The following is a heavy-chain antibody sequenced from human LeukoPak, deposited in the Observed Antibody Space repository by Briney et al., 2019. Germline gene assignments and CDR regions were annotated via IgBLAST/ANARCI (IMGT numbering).Heavy chain of an antibody. J-gene: IGHJ6*02. CDR1: GYTFTSYA. D-gene: IGHD3-3*01. CDR3: ARDGFGGTYYDFWSGYQSHYYGMDV. Sequence: ASVKVSCKASGYTFTSYAMNWVRQAPGQGLEWMGWINTNTGNPTYAQGFTGRFVFSLDTSVSTAYLQISSLKAEDTAVYYCARDGFGGTYYDFWSGYQSHYYGMDVWGQGTTVTVSS. V-gene: IGHV7-4-1*02. CDR2: INTNTGNP.